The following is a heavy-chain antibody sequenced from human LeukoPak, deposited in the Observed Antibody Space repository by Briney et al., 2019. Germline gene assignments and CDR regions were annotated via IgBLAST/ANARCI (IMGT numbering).Heavy chain of an antibody. V-gene: IGHV3-48*01. Sequence: PGGSLRLSCAASGFTFSSYSMTWVRQAPGKGLEWVSYIISSSSTIYYADSVKGRFTISRDNAKNSLYLQMNSLRAEDTAVYYCARDLTRVPYSGSYLFDYWGQGTLVTVSS. CDR1: GFTFSSYS. D-gene: IGHD1-26*01. CDR3: ARDLTRVPYSGSYLFDY. J-gene: IGHJ4*02. CDR2: IISSSSTI.